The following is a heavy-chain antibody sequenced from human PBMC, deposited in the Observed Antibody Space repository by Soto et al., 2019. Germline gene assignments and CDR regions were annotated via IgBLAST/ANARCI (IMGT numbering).Heavy chain of an antibody. D-gene: IGHD3-10*01. CDR1: GYTFTSYG. J-gene: IGHJ4*02. Sequence: QVQLVQSGAEVKKPGASVKVSCKASGYTFTSYGISWVRQAPGQGLEWMGWISAYNGNTNYAQKLQGRVTMTTDTXTXTXXRELRSLRSDDTAVYYCARDSDTYYYGSGSYLPDYWGQGTLVTVSS. CDR2: ISAYNGNT. V-gene: IGHV1-18*01. CDR3: ARDSDTYYYGSGSYLPDY.